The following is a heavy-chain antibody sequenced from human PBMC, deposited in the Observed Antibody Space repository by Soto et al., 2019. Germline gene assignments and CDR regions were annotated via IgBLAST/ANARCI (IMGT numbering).Heavy chain of an antibody. Sequence: SDTLSVRCAVYGGSFSDYYWSWILQPTGKGLEWIGEINHSGSTNYNPSLKSRVTISVDTSKNQFSLKLSSVTAADTAVYYCARGCSIVATISYYYYMDVWGKGTTVTVSS. D-gene: IGHD5-12*01. CDR2: INHSGST. CDR1: GGSFSDYY. J-gene: IGHJ6*03. V-gene: IGHV4-34*01. CDR3: ARGCSIVATISYYYYMDV.